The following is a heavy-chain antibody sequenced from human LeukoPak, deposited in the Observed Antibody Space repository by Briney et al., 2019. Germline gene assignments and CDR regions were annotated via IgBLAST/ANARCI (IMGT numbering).Heavy chain of an antibody. CDR3: ARGYGDYAGRFYFDY. CDR2: INHSGST. D-gene: IGHD4-17*01. Sequence: SETLSLTRAVYGGSFSGYYWSWIRQPPGKGLEWIGEINHSGSTNYNPSLKSRVTISVDKSKNQFSLKLSSVTAADTAVYYCARGYGDYAGRFYFDYWGQGTLVTVSS. CDR1: GGSFSGYY. V-gene: IGHV4-34*01. J-gene: IGHJ4*02.